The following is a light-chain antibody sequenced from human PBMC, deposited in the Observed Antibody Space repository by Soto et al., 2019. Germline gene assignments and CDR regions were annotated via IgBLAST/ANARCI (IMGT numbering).Light chain of an antibody. Sequence: EIVLTQSPGTLSLSPVERATLSCRASQSVSNNYLARYQQKPGQAPRLLIYGASSRATGIPDRFSGSGSGTDFTLTISRLEPEDFAVYYCQQYGSSPSWTFGQGTKV. CDR2: GAS. CDR1: QSVSNNY. J-gene: IGKJ1*01. CDR3: QQYGSSPSWT. V-gene: IGKV3-20*01.